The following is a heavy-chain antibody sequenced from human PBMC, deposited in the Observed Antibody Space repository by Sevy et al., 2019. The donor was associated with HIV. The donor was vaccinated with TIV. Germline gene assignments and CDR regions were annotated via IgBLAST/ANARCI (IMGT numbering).Heavy chain of an antibody. J-gene: IGHJ6*02. CDR3: ASSYFDSSGYSPFFYYGMDV. Sequence: ASVKVSCKASGGTFINYAVTWVRQAPGQGLEWMGGFIPMFDTTNSAQKFQGRVTLTADGSTSTAYMKLSSLRSEDTAVYYCASSYFDSSGYSPFFYYGMDVWGQGTTVTVSS. CDR2: FIPMFDTT. CDR1: GGTFINYA. D-gene: IGHD3-22*01. V-gene: IGHV1-69*13.